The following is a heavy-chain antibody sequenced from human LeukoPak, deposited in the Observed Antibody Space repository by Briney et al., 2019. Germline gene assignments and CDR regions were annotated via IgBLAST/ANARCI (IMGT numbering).Heavy chain of an antibody. V-gene: IGHV3-53*01. CDR3: AKGYSSSWYVIFYFDY. CDR1: GFTVSSNY. J-gene: IGHJ4*02. Sequence: GGSLRLSCAASGFTVSSNYMSWVRQAPGKGLEWVSVIYSGGSTYYADSVKGRFTISRDNSKNTLYLQMHSLRAEDTAVYYCAKGYSSSWYVIFYFDYWGQGTLVTVSS. D-gene: IGHD6-13*01. CDR2: IYSGGST.